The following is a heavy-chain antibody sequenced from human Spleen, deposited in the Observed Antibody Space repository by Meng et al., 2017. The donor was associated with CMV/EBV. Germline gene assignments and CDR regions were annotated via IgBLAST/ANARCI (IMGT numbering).Heavy chain of an antibody. CDR1: GFTFSGSA. J-gene: IGHJ4*02. D-gene: IGHD3-22*01. CDR2: IRSKPNTYAT. V-gene: IGHV3-73*01. CDR3: ARWRWDTTGYYQNS. Sequence: GESLKISCAASGFTFSGSAMHWVRQASGKGLEWVGRIRSKPNTYATAYAASVKGRFTISRDDSKNTAYLQMNSLKTEDTAVYYCARWRWDTTGYYQNSWGQGTLVTVSS.